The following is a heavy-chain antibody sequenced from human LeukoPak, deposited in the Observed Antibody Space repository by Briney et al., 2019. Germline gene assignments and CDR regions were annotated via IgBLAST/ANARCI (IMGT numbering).Heavy chain of an antibody. V-gene: IGHV1-69*04. CDR2: IIPILGIA. CDR3: ARAVAAPLYGMDV. D-gene: IGHD6-19*01. Sequence: ASVKVSCKASGGTFSSYAISWVRQAPGQGLEWMGRIIPILGIANYAQKFQGRVTITADRSTSTAYMELSSLRSEDTAVYYCARAVAAPLYGMDVWGQGTTVTVSS. J-gene: IGHJ6*02. CDR1: GGTFSSYA.